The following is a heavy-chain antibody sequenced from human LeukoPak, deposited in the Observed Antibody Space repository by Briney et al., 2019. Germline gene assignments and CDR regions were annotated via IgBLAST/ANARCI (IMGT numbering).Heavy chain of an antibody. Sequence: GGSLRLSCVASGFTFSSHAMSWVRQAPGKGLAWVSAISGSGGSTYYADSVKGRFTISRDNSKNTLYLQMNSLRAEDTAVYYCARDFAARLSDYWGQGTLVTVSS. V-gene: IGHV3-23*01. D-gene: IGHD6-6*01. CDR1: GFTFSSHA. CDR3: ARDFAARLSDY. CDR2: ISGSGGST. J-gene: IGHJ4*02.